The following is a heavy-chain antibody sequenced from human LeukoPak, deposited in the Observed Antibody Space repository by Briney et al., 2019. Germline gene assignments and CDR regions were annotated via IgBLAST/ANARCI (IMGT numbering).Heavy chain of an antibody. CDR3: AKDGRIRMPPYFDY. CDR1: GFIFSNYA. D-gene: IGHD2-2*01. V-gene: IGHV3-21*01. Sequence: GGSLRLSCAASGFIFSNYAMNWVRQAPGKGLEWVSSISRTSDYIYYADSVKGRFTISRDNAKNSLYLHMDSLRGEDTAVYYCAKDGRIRMPPYFDYWGQGTLVTVSS. CDR2: ISRTSDYI. J-gene: IGHJ4*02.